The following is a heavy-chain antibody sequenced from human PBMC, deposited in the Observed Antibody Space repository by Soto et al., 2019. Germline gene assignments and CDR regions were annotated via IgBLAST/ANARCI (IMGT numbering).Heavy chain of an antibody. J-gene: IGHJ6*02. V-gene: IGHV3-30*18. CDR1: GFTFSSYG. D-gene: IGHD6-13*01. CDR3: AKDRSAGHYYYYGMDV. Sequence: QVQLVESGGGVVQPGRSLRLSCAASGFTFSSYGMHWVRQAPGKGLEWEAVISYDGSNKYYADSVKGRFTISRDNSNNTLYLQMNSLRAEDTAVYDCAKDRSAGHYYYYGMDVWGQGTTVTVSS. CDR2: ISYDGSNK.